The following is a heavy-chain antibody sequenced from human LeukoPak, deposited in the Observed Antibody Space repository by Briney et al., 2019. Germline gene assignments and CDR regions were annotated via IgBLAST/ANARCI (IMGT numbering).Heavy chain of an antibody. V-gene: IGHV4-39*01. CDR3: ARLRVREVMVDY. CDR1: GGSISSSSYY. CDR2: IYYSGST. Sequence: SETLSLTCTVSGGSISSSSYYWGWIRQPPGKGLEWIGSIYYSGSTYYNPSLKSRVTISVDTSKNQFSLKLSSVTAADTAVYYCARLRVREVMVDYWGQGTLVTVSS. D-gene: IGHD3-10*01. J-gene: IGHJ4*02.